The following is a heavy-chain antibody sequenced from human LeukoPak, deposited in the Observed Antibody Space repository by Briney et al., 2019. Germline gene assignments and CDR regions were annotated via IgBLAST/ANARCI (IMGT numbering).Heavy chain of an antibody. V-gene: IGHV3-23*01. J-gene: IGHJ4*02. Sequence: GGSLRFSCAASGFTFSTYAMTWVRQTPGKGLEWVSAISGSGGSTYYADSVKGRFTISRDNSKNTLYLQMRSLRADDTAVYYCAKGYYYDFWSGYSVIDYWGQGTLVTVSS. CDR3: AKGYYYDFWSGYSVIDY. CDR1: GFTFSTYA. CDR2: ISGSGGST. D-gene: IGHD3-3*01.